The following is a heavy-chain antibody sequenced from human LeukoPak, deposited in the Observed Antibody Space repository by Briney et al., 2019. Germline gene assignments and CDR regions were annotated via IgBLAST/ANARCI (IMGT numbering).Heavy chain of an antibody. CDR2: IYYSGST. D-gene: IGHD3-3*01. CDR1: GGSISSSSYY. J-gene: IGHJ4*02. CDR3: ARGCYDFWSGYPYYFDY. Sequence: PSETLSLTCTVSGGSISSSSYYWGWIRQPPGKGLEWIGSIYYSGSTYYNPSLKSRVTISVDTSKNQVSLKLSSVTAADTAVYYCARGCYDFWSGYPYYFDYWGQGTLVTVSS. V-gene: IGHV4-39*07.